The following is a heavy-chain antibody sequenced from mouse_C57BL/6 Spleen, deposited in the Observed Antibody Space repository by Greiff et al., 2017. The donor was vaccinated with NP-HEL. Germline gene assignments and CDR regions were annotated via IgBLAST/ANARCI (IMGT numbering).Heavy chain of an antibody. D-gene: IGHD1-1*01. CDR3: ARGKDGLLREHWYFDV. CDR1: GYTFTSYW. CDR2: INPSNGGT. J-gene: IGHJ1*03. V-gene: IGHV1-53*01. Sequence: QVQLKQPGTELVKPGASVKLSCKASGYTFTSYWMHWVKQRPGQGLEWIGNINPSNGGTNYNEKFKSKATLTVDKSSSTAYMQLSSLTSEDSAVYYCARGKDGLLREHWYFDVWGTGTTVTVSS.